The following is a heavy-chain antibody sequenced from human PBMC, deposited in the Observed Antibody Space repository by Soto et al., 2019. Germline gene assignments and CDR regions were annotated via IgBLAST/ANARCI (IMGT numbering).Heavy chain of an antibody. CDR2: IYSGGST. V-gene: IGHV3-53*01. Sequence: GGSLRLSCAASGFTVSSNYMSWVRQAPGKGLEWVSVIYSGGSTYYADSVKGRFTISRDNSKNTLYLQMNRLRAEDTAVYYCARDRCSGGSCFLFDYWGQGTLVTVSS. CDR1: GFTVSSNY. D-gene: IGHD2-15*01. CDR3: ARDRCSGGSCFLFDY. J-gene: IGHJ4*02.